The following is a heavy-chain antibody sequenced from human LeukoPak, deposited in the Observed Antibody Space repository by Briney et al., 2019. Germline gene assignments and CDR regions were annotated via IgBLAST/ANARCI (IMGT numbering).Heavy chain of an antibody. Sequence: QPGGSLRLSCVASGIAFSSYGMHWVRQAPGEGLEWVALISYDKTTQNYADSVKGRFTVSRDDSKNTLYLQMNSLRVEDTALYYCVRQFASWGQGTLVTVSS. CDR1: GIAFSSYG. CDR2: ISYDKTTQ. V-gene: IGHV3-30*03. J-gene: IGHJ4*02. CDR3: VRQFAS.